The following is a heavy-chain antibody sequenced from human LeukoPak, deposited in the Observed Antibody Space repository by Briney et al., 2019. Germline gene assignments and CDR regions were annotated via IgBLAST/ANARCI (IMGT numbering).Heavy chain of an antibody. CDR2: ISGSGGST. Sequence: PGGALRLSCAASGFTFSSYAMSWVRQAPGKGLEWVSAISGSGGSTYYADSVKGRFTISRDNSKNTLYLQMNSLRAEDTAVYYCANLDAYDSSGYYLRNWFDPWGQGTLVTVSS. V-gene: IGHV3-23*01. CDR3: ANLDAYDSSGYYLRNWFDP. CDR1: GFTFSSYA. J-gene: IGHJ5*02. D-gene: IGHD3-22*01.